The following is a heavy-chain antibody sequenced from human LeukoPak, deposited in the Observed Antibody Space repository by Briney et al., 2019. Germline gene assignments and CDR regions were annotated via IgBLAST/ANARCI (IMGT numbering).Heavy chain of an antibody. CDR2: MNPNSGNT. CDR3: ARVAVALDWFDP. CDR1: GYTFTSYD. J-gene: IGHJ5*02. V-gene: IGHV1-8*01. Sequence: ASVKVSCKASGYTFTSYDINWVRQATGQGLVWMGWMNPNSGNTGYAQKFQGRVTMTRNTSISTAYMELSRLRSDDTAVYYCARVAVALDWFDPWGQGTLVTVSS. D-gene: IGHD6-19*01.